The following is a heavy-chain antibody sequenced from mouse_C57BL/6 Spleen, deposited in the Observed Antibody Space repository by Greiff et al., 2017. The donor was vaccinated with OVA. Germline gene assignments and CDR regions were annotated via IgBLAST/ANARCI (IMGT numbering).Heavy chain of an antibody. Sequence: EVKLMESGPGLVKPSQSLSLTCSVTGYSITSGYYWNWIRQFPGNKLEWMGYISYDGSNNYNPSLKNRISITRDTSKNQFFLKLNSVTTEDTATYYCARYYYGSSHWYFDVWGTGTTVTVSS. D-gene: IGHD1-1*01. V-gene: IGHV3-6*01. CDR1: GYSITSGYY. CDR3: ARYYYGSSHWYFDV. J-gene: IGHJ1*03. CDR2: ISYDGSN.